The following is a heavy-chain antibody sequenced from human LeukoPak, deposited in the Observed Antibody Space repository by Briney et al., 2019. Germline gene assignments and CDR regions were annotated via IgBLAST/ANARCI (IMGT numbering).Heavy chain of an antibody. V-gene: IGHV4-38-2*02. CDR2: IYHSGST. CDR1: GYSISSGYY. J-gene: IGHJ4*02. CDR3: ARGGSGYSSSWYVGY. Sequence: SETLSLTCTVSGYSISSGYYWGWIRQPPGKGLEWIGSIYHSGSTYYNPSLKSRVTISVDTSKNQFSLKLSSVTAADTAVYYCARGGSGYSSSWYVGYWGQGTLVTVSS. D-gene: IGHD6-13*01.